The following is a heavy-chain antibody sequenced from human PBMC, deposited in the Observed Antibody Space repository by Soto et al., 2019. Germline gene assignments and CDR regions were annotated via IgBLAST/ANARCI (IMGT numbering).Heavy chain of an antibody. J-gene: IGHJ6*02. CDR3: ARDGALTGTTAYYYYYGMDV. V-gene: IGHV1-69*01. D-gene: IGHD1-20*01. Sequence: QVQLVQSGAEVKKPGSSVKVSCKASGGTFSSYAISWVRQAPGQGLEWMGGIIPIFGTANYAQKFQGRVTITANESAGTAYMDLSSLRSEDTAVYYCARDGALTGTTAYYYYYGMDVWGQGTTVTVSS. CDR2: IIPIFGTA. CDR1: GGTFSSYA.